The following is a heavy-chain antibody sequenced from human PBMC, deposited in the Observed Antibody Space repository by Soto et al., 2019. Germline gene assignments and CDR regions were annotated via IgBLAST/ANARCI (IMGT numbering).Heavy chain of an antibody. J-gene: IGHJ6*02. Sequence: SLRLSCAASEFTFSNYAMSWVRQAPGKGLEWVSAISYGGGTTYYADSVKGRFTISRDNSKNTLYLQMNSLRADDTAVYYCARDEGHIVPPYGMDVWGQGTTVTVSS. CDR1: EFTFSNYA. CDR3: ARDEGHIVPPYGMDV. V-gene: IGHV3-23*01. D-gene: IGHD2-21*01. CDR2: ISYGGGTT.